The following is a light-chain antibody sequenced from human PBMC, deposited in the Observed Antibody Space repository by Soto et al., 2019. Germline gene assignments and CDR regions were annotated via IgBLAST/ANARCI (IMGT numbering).Light chain of an antibody. CDR3: QQRSNWPPRFT. CDR2: DAS. CDR1: QSVSSY. V-gene: IGKV3-11*01. J-gene: IGKJ3*01. Sequence: EIVLTQSPATLCLSPGERATLSCRASQSVSSYLAWYQQKPGQAPRLLIYDASNRATGIPARFSGSGSGTDFTLTISSLEPEDFAVYYCQQRSNWPPRFTFGPGTKVDIK.